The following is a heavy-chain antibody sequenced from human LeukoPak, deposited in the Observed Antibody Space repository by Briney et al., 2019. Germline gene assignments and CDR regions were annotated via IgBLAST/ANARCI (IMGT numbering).Heavy chain of an antibody. Sequence: PGGSLRLSCAASGFTFSSYAMHWVRQAPGKGLEWVAVISNDGSNKYYADSVKGRFTISRDNSKNTLYLQMNSLRAEDTAVYYCAGGSGSPSYYYYYAMDVWGKGTTVTVSS. CDR3: AGGSGSPSYYYYYAMDV. J-gene: IGHJ6*04. CDR1: GFTFSSYA. D-gene: IGHD3-10*01. CDR2: ISNDGSNK. V-gene: IGHV3-30*04.